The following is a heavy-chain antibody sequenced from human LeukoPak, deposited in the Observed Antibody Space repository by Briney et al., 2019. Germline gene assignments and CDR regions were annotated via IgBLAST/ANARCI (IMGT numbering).Heavy chain of an antibody. CDR3: ALIAAAEINYYYYYGMDV. D-gene: IGHD6-13*01. CDR1: GGTFSSYA. CDR2: VIPIFGTA. Sequence: ASVKVSCKASGGTFSSYAISWVRQAPGQGLEWMGGVIPIFGTANYAQKFQGRVTITADESTSTAYMELSSLRSEDTAVYYCALIAAAEINYYYYYGMDVWGQGTTVTVSS. V-gene: IGHV1-69*13. J-gene: IGHJ6*02.